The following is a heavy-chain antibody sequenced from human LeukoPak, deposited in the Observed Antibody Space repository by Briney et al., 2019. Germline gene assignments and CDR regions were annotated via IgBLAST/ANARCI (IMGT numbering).Heavy chain of an antibody. CDR3: AKDNRGYFDF. V-gene: IGHV3-30*18. CDR1: GFTFYSYG. J-gene: IGHJ4*02. Sequence: GGSLRLSCAASGFTFYSYGMHWVRQAPGKGLEWVALISYNGRNNYYADSVKGRFTISRDNSKNTLYLQVSSLRTEDTAVYFCAKDNRGYFDFWGQGTLVTVSS. CDR2: ISYNGRNN. D-gene: IGHD3-16*01.